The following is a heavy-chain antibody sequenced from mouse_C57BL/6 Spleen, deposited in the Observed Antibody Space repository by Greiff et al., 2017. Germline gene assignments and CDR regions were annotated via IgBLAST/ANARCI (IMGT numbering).Heavy chain of an antibody. CDR3: ARYPDY. CDR2: IDPSDSYT. J-gene: IGHJ2*01. Sequence: QVQLQQPGAELVMPGASVKLSCKASGYTFTSYWMHWVKQRPGQGLEWIGEIDPSDSYTNYNQKFKDKSTLTVDQSSSTAYMQLSSLTSEDSAVYYCARYPDYWGQGTTLTVSS. V-gene: IGHV1-69*01. CDR1: GYTFTSYW.